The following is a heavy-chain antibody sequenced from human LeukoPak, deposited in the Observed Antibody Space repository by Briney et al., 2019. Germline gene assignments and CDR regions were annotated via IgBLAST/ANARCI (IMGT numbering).Heavy chain of an antibody. J-gene: IGHJ6*03. Sequence: PSETLSLTCTVSGGSVSSGSYYWSWIRQPPGKGLEWIGYIYYSGSTNYNPSLKSRVTISVDTSKNQFSLKLSSVTAADTAVYYCARVHSSSWSRYYYYYMDVWGKGTTVTVSS. V-gene: IGHV4-61*01. CDR1: GGSVSSGSYY. D-gene: IGHD6-13*01. CDR2: IYYSGST. CDR3: ARVHSSSWSRYYYYYMDV.